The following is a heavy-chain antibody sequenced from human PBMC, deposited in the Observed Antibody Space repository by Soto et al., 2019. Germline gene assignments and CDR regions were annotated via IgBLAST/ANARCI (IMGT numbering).Heavy chain of an antibody. D-gene: IGHD1-26*01. CDR2: INPKTAAT. Sequence: QVQLVQSGAEVRKSGASVKVSCKASGYTFSDYFIQWLRQAPGQGLEWVAWINPKTAATNYTKKFQERVTVISAPSCSIAYPELTRLRPDDTALYYCARLKWGLDYYSGLDVWGQGAPVSVTS. CDR3: ARLKWGLDYYSGLDV. CDR1: GYTFSDYF. V-gene: IGHV1-2*02. J-gene: IGHJ6*02.